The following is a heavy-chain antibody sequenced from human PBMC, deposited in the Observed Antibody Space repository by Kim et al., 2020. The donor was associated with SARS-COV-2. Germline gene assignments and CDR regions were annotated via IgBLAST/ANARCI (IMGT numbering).Heavy chain of an antibody. V-gene: IGHV4-34*01. Sequence: SETLSLTCAVYGGSFSGYYWSWIRQPPGKGLEWIGEINHSGSTNYNPSLKSRVTISVDTSKNQFSLKLSSVTAADTAVYYCARGAPIYSSSWRGWFDPWGQGTLVTVSS. CDR3: ARGAPIYSSSWRGWFDP. CDR2: INHSGST. J-gene: IGHJ5*02. D-gene: IGHD6-13*01. CDR1: GGSFSGYY.